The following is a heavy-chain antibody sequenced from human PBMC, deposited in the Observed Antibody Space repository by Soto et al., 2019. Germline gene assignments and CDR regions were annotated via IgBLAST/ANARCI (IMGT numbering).Heavy chain of an antibody. J-gene: IGHJ4*02. D-gene: IGHD6-13*01. CDR1: GFTFSSYE. Sequence: GGSLRLSCAASGFTFSSYEMNWVRQAPGKGLEWVSYISSSGSTIYYADSVNGRFTISRDNTKNSLYLQMNSLRAEDTAVYYCATEMLPDLAAPGTGWGQGTLVTVSS. V-gene: IGHV3-48*03. CDR3: ATEMLPDLAAPGTG. CDR2: ISSSGSTI.